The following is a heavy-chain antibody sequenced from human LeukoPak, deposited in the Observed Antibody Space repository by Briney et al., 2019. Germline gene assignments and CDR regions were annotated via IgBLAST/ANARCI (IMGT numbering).Heavy chain of an antibody. D-gene: IGHD4-17*01. J-gene: IGHJ4*02. V-gene: IGHV3-66*01. CDR3: ARLGTTRTHFDY. CDR1: GFTVNSNY. CDR2: LYSGGST. Sequence: GGSLRLSCAASGFTVNSNYMNWVRQAPGKGLEWVSVLYSGGSTYYTDSVKGRFTVSRDNSKNTLYLQMNSLRAEDTAVYYCARLGTTRTHFDYWGQGTLVTVSS.